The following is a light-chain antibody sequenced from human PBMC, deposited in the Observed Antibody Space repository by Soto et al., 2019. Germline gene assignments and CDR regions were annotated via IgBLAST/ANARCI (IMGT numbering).Light chain of an antibody. CDR1: QSVSRY. CDR2: AAS. Sequence: DIQMTQSPSSLSASVGDRVTITCRSSQSVSRYLNWYHQKPGKVPKVLIYAASSLQSGVPSRFSGSGYGTDFALTISSLQPEDVETYYCQQTYGTPPRTFGQGTKVEIK. J-gene: IGKJ1*01. V-gene: IGKV1-39*01. CDR3: QQTYGTPPRT.